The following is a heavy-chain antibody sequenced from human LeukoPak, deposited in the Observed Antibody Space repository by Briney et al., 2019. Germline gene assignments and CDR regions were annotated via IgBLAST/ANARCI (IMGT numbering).Heavy chain of an antibody. CDR1: GDSVSNNSAA. CDR3: ARDSSSSWEPVFDY. J-gene: IGHJ4*02. CDR2: TYYRSKWYN. V-gene: IGHV6-1*01. D-gene: IGHD6-13*01. Sequence: SQTLSPTCAISGDSVSNNSAAWNWIRQSPSRGLEWLGRTYYRSKWYNDYAVSVKSRITINPDTSKNQFYLQLNSVTPDDTAVYYCARDSSSSWEPVFDYWGRGTLVSVSS.